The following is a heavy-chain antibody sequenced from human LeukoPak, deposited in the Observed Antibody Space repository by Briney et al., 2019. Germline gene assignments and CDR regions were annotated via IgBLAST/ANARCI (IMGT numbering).Heavy chain of an antibody. V-gene: IGHV3-30*03. CDR1: GFTFSSYG. Sequence: GRSLRLSCAASGFTFSSYGMHWVRQAPGKGLEWVAVISYDGSNKYYADSVKGRFTISRDNSKNTLYLQMNSLRAEDTAVYYCAREKAADTAMVSSPDAFDIWGQGTMVTVSS. CDR2: ISYDGSNK. D-gene: IGHD5-18*01. CDR3: AREKAADTAMVSSPDAFDI. J-gene: IGHJ3*02.